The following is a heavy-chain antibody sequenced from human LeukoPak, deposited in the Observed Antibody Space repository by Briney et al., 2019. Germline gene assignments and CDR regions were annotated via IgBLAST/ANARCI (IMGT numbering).Heavy chain of an antibody. V-gene: IGHV1-18*01. CDR3: ARVQFCSGGSCYSFDY. Sequence: ASVKVSCKASGYTFTSYDINWVRQAPGQGLEWMGWISAYNGNTNYAQKLQGRVTMTTDTSTSTAYMELRSLRSDDTAVYYCARVQFCSGGSCYSFDYWGQGTLVTVSS. CDR2: ISAYNGNT. CDR1: GYTFTSYD. J-gene: IGHJ4*02. D-gene: IGHD2-15*01.